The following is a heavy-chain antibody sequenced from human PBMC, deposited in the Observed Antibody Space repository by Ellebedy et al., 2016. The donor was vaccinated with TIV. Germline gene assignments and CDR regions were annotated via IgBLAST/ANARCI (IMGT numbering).Heavy chain of an antibody. V-gene: IGHV3-48*02. CDR1: GFTFSSYS. J-gene: IGHJ6*02. Sequence: PGGSLRLSCAASGFTFSSYSMSWVRQAPGKGLEWVSYISGSNTPVYYADSVKGRFTISRDNAKNSLYLQMNSLRDEDTAVYYCARDRASWSARGMDVWGQGTTVTVSS. CDR2: ISGSNTPV. CDR3: ARDRASWSARGMDV. D-gene: IGHD6-13*01.